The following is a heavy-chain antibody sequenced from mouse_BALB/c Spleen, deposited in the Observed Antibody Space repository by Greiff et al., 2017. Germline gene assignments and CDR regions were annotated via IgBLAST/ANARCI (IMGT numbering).Heavy chain of an antibody. V-gene: IGHV5-6-5*01. CDR2: ISSGGST. J-gene: IGHJ2*01. D-gene: IGHD1-1*01. CDR1: GFTFSSYA. Sequence: EVHLVESGGGLVQPGGSRKLSCAASGFTFSSYAMSWVRQTPEKRLEWVASISSGGSTYYPDSVKGRFTISRDNARNILYLQMSSLRSEDTAMYYCARVRDYYGSSSFDYWGQGTTLTVSS. CDR3: ARVRDYYGSSSFDY.